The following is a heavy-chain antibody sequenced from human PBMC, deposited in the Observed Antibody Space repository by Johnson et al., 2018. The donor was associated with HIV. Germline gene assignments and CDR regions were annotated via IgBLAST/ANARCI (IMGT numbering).Heavy chain of an antibody. CDR1: GFTFDDYA. CDR2: ISWNSGSI. J-gene: IGHJ3*02. CDR3: AKGRSEYSSPIGAFDI. D-gene: IGHD6-6*01. Sequence: VQLVESGGGLVQPGRSLRLSCAASGFTFDDYAMHWVWQAPGKGLEWVSGISWNSGSIGYADSVKGRFTISRDNAKNSLYLQMNSLRAEDTALYYCAKGRSEYSSPIGAFDIWGQGTMVTVSS. V-gene: IGHV3-9*01.